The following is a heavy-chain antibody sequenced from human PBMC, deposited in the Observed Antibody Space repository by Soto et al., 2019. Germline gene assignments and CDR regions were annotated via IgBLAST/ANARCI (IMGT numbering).Heavy chain of an antibody. Sequence: ASLKVSCKAAGYTFNDYYLHWVRQAPGQGLEWMGSIKPNSGDTDYSQTFQGRVTMTRDTSIRTAYMEVAGLRSDDTAVYYCARHRFSSGSDYFDYWGQGTLVTVSS. CDR3: ARHRFSSGSDYFDY. V-gene: IGHV1-2*02. J-gene: IGHJ4*02. CDR2: IKPNSGDT. CDR1: GYTFNDYY. D-gene: IGHD3-22*01.